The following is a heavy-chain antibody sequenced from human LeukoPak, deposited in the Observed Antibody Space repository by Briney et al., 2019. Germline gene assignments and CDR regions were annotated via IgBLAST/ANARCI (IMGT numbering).Heavy chain of an antibody. D-gene: IGHD4-17*01. V-gene: IGHV3-53*01. CDR2: IYSGGST. CDR1: GFTVSSNY. J-gene: IGHJ3*02. CDR3: ARAVAGAYGDYVLPTAFDI. Sequence: PGGSLRLSCAASGFTVSSNYMSWVRQAPGKGLEWVSVIYSGGSTYYADSVKGRFTISRDNSKNTLYLQMNSLRAEDTAVYYCARAVAGAYGDYVLPTAFDIWGQGQWSPSLQ.